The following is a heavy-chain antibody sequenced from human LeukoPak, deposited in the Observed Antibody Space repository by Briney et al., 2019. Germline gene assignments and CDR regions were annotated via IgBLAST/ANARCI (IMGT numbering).Heavy chain of an antibody. CDR1: GFTFSSYT. V-gene: IGHV3-23*01. D-gene: IGHD3-22*01. CDR2: INTSAEST. J-gene: IGHJ4*02. CDR3: AKDRGSGYHYFDY. Sequence: VGSLRLSCPDSGFTFSSYTISWVRQAPGTGLEWVSVINTSAESTYYAHSVKGRFTISTDNSKNTMYLQMNSLRGEGMAVYYCAKDRGSGYHYFDYWGQGSLVTVYS.